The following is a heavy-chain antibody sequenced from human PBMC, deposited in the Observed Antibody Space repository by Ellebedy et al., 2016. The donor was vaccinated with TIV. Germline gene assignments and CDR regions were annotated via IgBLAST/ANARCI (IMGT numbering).Heavy chain of an antibody. CDR3: ARDSHSSGWPVNDY. Sequence: GGSLRLSXAASGFTFSSYGMHWVRQAPGKGLEWVAVIWYDGSNKYYADSVKGRFTISRDNSKNTLYLQMNSLRAEDTAVYYCARDSHSSGWPVNDYWGQGTLVTVSS. D-gene: IGHD6-19*01. CDR1: GFTFSSYG. V-gene: IGHV3-33*01. J-gene: IGHJ4*02. CDR2: IWYDGSNK.